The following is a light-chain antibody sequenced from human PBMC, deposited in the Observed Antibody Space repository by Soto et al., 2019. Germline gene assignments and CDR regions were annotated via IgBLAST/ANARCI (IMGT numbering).Light chain of an antibody. V-gene: IGKV2-30*02. CDR2: KVS. CDR3: LQTIPWPWT. Sequence: DVVMTQSPLSVPVTLGQPASISCRSSQSLVHSDGNIYLNWFQQRPGQSPRRLIYKVSNRDSGVPERFSGGGSGTDFTLKISGVEAEDVGVYYCLQTIPWPWTSAQGTKVAI. J-gene: IGKJ1*01. CDR1: QSLVHSDGNIY.